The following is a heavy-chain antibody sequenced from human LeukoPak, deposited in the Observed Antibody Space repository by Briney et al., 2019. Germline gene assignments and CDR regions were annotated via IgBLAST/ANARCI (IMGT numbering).Heavy chain of an antibody. J-gene: IGHJ4*02. Sequence: PGGSLRLSCAASGFTFNTFWMSWVRQAPGKGLEWVANINQEGSEQYYVDSVKGRFTISRDNAKNTLSLQMHSLRVEDTAIYYCARDFLLFGVVVPNDFWGEGTMVAVSS. CDR1: GFTFNTFW. D-gene: IGHD3-3*01. V-gene: IGHV3-7*01. CDR2: INQEGSEQ. CDR3: ARDFLLFGVVVPNDF.